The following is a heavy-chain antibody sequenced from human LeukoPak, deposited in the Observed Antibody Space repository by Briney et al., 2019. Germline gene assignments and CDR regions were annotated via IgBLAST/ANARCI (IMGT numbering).Heavy chain of an antibody. CDR3: AKIMVRGVIITSGFDY. Sequence: GGSLRLSCAASGFTFSSYAMSWVRQAPGKGLEWVSAISGSGGSTYYADSVKGRFTISRDNSKNTLYLQMKRLRAEDTAVYYCAKIMVRGVIITSGFDYWGQGTLVTVSS. V-gene: IGHV3-23*01. CDR2: ISGSGGST. D-gene: IGHD3-10*01. J-gene: IGHJ4*02. CDR1: GFTFSSYA.